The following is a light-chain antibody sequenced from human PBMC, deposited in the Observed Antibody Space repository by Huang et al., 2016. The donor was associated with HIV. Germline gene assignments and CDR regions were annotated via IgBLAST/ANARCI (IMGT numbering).Light chain of an antibody. Sequence: EIVMTPSPATLSVSPGERATLSCSASQSVSINLAWYQQKPGQAPRLLIYGASTRATGIPAKFSGTGSGTEFTLTISSLQSEDFAVYYCQQYNNWPTSFGQGTKLEIK. CDR1: QSVSIN. CDR3: QQYNNWPTS. V-gene: IGKV3-15*01. J-gene: IGKJ2*03. CDR2: GAS.